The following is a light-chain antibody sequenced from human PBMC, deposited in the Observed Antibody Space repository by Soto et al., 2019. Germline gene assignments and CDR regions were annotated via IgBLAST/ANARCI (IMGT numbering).Light chain of an antibody. J-gene: IGKJ1*01. Sequence: DIQMTQSPSTLSASVGDRVTITCRASQSISTWLAWYQQRPRKAPKLLIYKASSLETGVPSRFSGSGFGTEFTLTISSLQPDDSATYYCQQYNSFSWTFGHGTKVQIK. CDR3: QQYNSFSWT. CDR1: QSISTW. V-gene: IGKV1-5*03. CDR2: KAS.